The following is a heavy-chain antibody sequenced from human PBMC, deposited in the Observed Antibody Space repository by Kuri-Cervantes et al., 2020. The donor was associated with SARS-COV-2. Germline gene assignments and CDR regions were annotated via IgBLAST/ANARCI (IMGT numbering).Heavy chain of an antibody. D-gene: IGHD2-2*02. Sequence: ESLKISCTVSGGSISSYYWSWIRQPAGKGLEWIGRIYTSGSTNYNPSLKSRVTMSVDTSKNQFSLKLSSVTAADTAVYYCARRGGYCSSTSCYTRYWYFDLWGRGTLVTVSS. V-gene: IGHV4-4*07. CDR3: ARRGGYCSSTSCYTRYWYFDL. CDR2: IYTSGST. CDR1: GGSISSYY. J-gene: IGHJ2*01.